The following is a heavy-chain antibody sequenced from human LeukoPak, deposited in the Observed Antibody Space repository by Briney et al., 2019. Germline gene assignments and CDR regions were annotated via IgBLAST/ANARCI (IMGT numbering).Heavy chain of an antibody. CDR1: GFTFSTYA. D-gene: IGHD3-10*01. CDR2: ITGSGASM. V-gene: IGHV3-23*01. CDR3: ARRSGIDKGSFDY. J-gene: IGHJ4*02. Sequence: GGSLRLSCAASGFTFSTYAMSWVRQAPGKGLEWVAAITGSGASMDYADSVKGRFTISRDTSKSTVYLQMNILRDEDTAIYFCARRSGIDKGSFDYWGQGTLVTVSS.